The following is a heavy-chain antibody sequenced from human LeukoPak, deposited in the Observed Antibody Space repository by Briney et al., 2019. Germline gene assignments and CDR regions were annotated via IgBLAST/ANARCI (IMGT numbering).Heavy chain of an antibody. CDR1: GGSISSGGYY. V-gene: IGHV4-31*03. CDR3: ARDRAEYGDSGLYFYYGMDV. Sequence: SETLSLTCSVSGGSISSGGYYWSWIRQHPGKGLEWIGYIYYSGSAYYKPSLKSRVTISLDTSENQFSLRMTSVTAADTAVYYCARDRAEYGDSGLYFYYGMDVWGQGTTVTVSS. J-gene: IGHJ6*02. CDR2: IYYSGSA. D-gene: IGHD4-17*01.